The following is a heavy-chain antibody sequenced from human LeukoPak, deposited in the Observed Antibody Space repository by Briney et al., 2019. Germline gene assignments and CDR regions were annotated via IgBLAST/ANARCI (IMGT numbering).Heavy chain of an antibody. Sequence: GGSLRLPCAASGFTFSSYSMNWVRQAPGKGLEWVSSISSSSSYIYYADSVKGRFTISRDNAKNSLYLQMNSLRAEDTAVYYCASAIWELLGSDYWGQGTLVTVSS. V-gene: IGHV3-21*01. D-gene: IGHD1-26*01. CDR2: ISSSSSYI. J-gene: IGHJ4*02. CDR1: GFTFSSYS. CDR3: ASAIWELLGSDY.